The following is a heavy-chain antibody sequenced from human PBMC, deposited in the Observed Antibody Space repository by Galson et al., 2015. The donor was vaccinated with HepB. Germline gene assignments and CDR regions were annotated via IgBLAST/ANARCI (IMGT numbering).Heavy chain of an antibody. J-gene: IGHJ6*03. CDR1: GYTFTDYV. D-gene: IGHD3-3*01. V-gene: IGHV7-4-1*02. CDR3: ARSPLRFLDWLPYYDYYYMDV. CDR2: MNTNTGKP. Sequence: KVACKAAGYTFTDYVVNWVRQAPGQGLEWMGWMNTNTGKPTYAPGFAGRFVFSLDTSVTTAYLQISSLETDDTAVYYCARSPLRFLDWLPYYDYYYMDVWGEGTTVTVSS.